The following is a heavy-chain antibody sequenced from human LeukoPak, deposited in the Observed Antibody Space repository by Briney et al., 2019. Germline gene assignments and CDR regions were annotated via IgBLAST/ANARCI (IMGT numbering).Heavy chain of an antibody. Sequence: SETLSLTCTVSGGSINGYYWRWIRQSPGKGLESLGYIYYTGSTNYNPSLKSRVTMSVDTSRNQFFLRLSSVTAADTAVYYCARHAVAGPPFDYWGQGTLVTVSS. CDR3: ARHAVAGPPFDY. V-gene: IGHV4-59*01. J-gene: IGHJ4*02. D-gene: IGHD6-19*01. CDR2: IYYTGST. CDR1: GGSINGYY.